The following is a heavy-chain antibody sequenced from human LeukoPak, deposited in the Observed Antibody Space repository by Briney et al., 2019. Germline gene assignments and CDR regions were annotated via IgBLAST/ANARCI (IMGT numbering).Heavy chain of an antibody. J-gene: IGHJ6*02. CDR2: ITDSGRRT. Sequence: GGSLRLSCAASGFTFTNYAMTWVRQAPGKGLEWVSGITDSGRRTYYADSVKGRFTISRDNFKNTLYLQMNSLRVEDTAIYYCAKGAPTSLGYCSSTSCYGYGMDVWGQGTTVTVSS. CDR1: GFTFTNYA. CDR3: AKGAPTSLGYCSSTSCYGYGMDV. D-gene: IGHD2-2*01. V-gene: IGHV3-23*01.